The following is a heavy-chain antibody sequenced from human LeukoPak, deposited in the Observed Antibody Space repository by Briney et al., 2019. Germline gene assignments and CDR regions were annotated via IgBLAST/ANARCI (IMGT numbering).Heavy chain of an antibody. J-gene: IGHJ6*02. V-gene: IGHV4-59*08. CDR2: IYYSGST. CDR1: GGSISSYY. D-gene: IGHD3-9*01. Sequence: PSETLSLTCTVSGGSISSYYWSWIRQPPGEGLEWIGYIYYSGSTNYNPSLKSRVTISVDTSKNQFSLKLSSVTAADTAVYYCARQNYYDILTGYQYGMDVWGQGTTVTVSS. CDR3: ARQNYYDILTGYQYGMDV.